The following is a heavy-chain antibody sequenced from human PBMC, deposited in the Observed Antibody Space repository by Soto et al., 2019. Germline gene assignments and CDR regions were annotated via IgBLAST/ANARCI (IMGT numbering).Heavy chain of an antibody. V-gene: IGHV3-30*18. CDR1: GFTFSSYG. J-gene: IGHJ6*02. Sequence: QVQLVESGGGVVQPGRSLRLSCAASGFTFSSYGMHWLRQAPGKGLEWVAVISYDGSNKYYADSVKGRFTISRDNSKNTLYLQMNSLRAEDTAVYYCAKVDYAPAYYYYGMDVWGQGTTVTVSS. CDR2: ISYDGSNK. CDR3: AKVDYAPAYYYYGMDV. D-gene: IGHD4-17*01.